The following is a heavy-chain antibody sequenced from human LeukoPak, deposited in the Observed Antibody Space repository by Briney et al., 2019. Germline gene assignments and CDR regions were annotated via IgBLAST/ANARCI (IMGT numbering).Heavy chain of an antibody. Sequence: PSETLSLTCAVYGGSFSGYYWSWIRQPPGQGLEWIGEINHSGSTNYNPSLKSRVTISVDTSKNQFSLKLSSVTAADTAVYYCARDRGSSSRWSDYWGQGTLVTVSS. CDR3: ARDRGSSSRWSDY. V-gene: IGHV4-34*01. CDR1: GGSFSGYY. CDR2: INHSGST. J-gene: IGHJ4*02. D-gene: IGHD6-13*01.